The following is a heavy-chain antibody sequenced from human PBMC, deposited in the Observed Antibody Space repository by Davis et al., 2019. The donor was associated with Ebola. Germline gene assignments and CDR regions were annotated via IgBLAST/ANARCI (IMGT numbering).Heavy chain of an antibody. CDR2: ISQRENT. V-gene: IGHV4-4*02. Sequence: MPSETLSLSCAVSGGSISSSYWRSWVRQPPGKGLEWIGQISQRENTNYNPSLKRRVTISVDTSKNQFSLKLSSVTAADTAVYYCARAKGPNYDILTGYYNAYYFDYWGQGTLVTVSS. CDR1: GGSISSSYW. CDR3: ARAKGPNYDILTGYYNAYYFDY. D-gene: IGHD3-9*01. J-gene: IGHJ4*02.